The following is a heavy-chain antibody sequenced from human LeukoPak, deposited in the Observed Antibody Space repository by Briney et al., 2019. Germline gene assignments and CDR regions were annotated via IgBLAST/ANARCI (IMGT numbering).Heavy chain of an antibody. CDR3: ATDRGRLLDS. D-gene: IGHD2-15*01. CDR2: FDPEDGET. J-gene: IGHJ4*02. Sequence: GASVKVSCKASGGTFSSYAISWVRQAPGKGLEWMGGFDPEDGETIYAQKFQGRVTMTEDTSTDRAYMELSSLRSEDTAVYYCATDRGRLLDSWGQGTLVTVSS. CDR1: GGTFSSYA. V-gene: IGHV1-24*01.